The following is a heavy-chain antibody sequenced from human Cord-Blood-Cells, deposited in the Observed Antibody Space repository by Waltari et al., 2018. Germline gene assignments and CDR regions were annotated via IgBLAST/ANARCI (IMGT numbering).Heavy chain of an antibody. D-gene: IGHD7-27*01. CDR2: IYPGDSDT. J-gene: IGHJ4*02. CDR3: AIHFSDQDWGSINSDY. Sequence: EVQLVQSGAEVKKPGESLKISCKGSGYSFTSYWIGWVRQMPGKGLEWMGIIYPGDSDTRYSPSFQGQVTISADKSISTAYLQWSSLKASDTAMYYCAIHFSDQDWGSINSDYWGQGTLVTVSS. V-gene: IGHV5-51*01. CDR1: GYSFTSYW.